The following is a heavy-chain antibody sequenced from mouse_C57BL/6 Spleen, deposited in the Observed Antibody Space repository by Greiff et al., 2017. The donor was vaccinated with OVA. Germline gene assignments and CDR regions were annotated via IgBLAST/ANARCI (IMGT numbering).Heavy chain of an antibody. V-gene: IGHV1-26*01. CDR2: INPNNGGT. Sequence: VQLKQSGPELVKPGASVKISCKASGYTFTDYYMNWVKQSHGKSLEWIGDINPNNGGTSYNQKFKGKATLTVDKSSSTAYMELRSLTSEDSAVYYCARAYYSNYYFDYWGQGTTLTVSS. CDR1: GYTFTDYY. D-gene: IGHD2-5*01. J-gene: IGHJ2*01. CDR3: ARAYYSNYYFDY.